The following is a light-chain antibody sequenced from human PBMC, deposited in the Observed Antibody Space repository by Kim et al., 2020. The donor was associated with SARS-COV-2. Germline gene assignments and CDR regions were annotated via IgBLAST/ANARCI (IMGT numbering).Light chain of an antibody. V-gene: IGLV1-40*01. CDR1: RSNIGAGYD. CDR3: QSYDSSLSGSWV. J-gene: IGLJ3*02. Sequence: QSVLTQPPSVSGAPGQRVTISCTGSRSNIGAGYDVHWHQHLPGTAPRLLIYGNTNRPSGVPDRFSGFKSGTSASLAITGLQAEDEADYYCQSYDSSLSGSWVFGGGTQLTVL. CDR2: GNT.